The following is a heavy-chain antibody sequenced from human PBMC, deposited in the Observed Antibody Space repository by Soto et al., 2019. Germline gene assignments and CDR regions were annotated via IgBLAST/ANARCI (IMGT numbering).Heavy chain of an antibody. J-gene: IGHJ4*02. Sequence: PSETLSLTCTDSGGSISSYYWSWIRQPPGKGLEWIGYIYYSGSTNYNPSLKSRVTISVDTSKNQFSLKLNSMTAADTAVYYCARHNYGSGSTYFDYWGQGTLVTVSS. V-gene: IGHV4-59*08. D-gene: IGHD3-10*01. CDR3: ARHNYGSGSTYFDY. CDR1: GGSISSYY. CDR2: IYYSGST.